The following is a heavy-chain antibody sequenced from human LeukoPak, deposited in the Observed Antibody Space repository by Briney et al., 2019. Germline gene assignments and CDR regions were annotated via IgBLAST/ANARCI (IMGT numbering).Heavy chain of an antibody. V-gene: IGHV1-18*01. J-gene: IGHJ4*02. CDR1: GYTFTSCG. CDR2: ISAYNGNT. D-gene: IGHD4-11*01. Sequence: ASVKVSCXASGYTFTSCGISWVRQAPGQGFAWMVWISAYNGNTNYAEKLQGRVTMTTDTSTSTAYMELRSLRSDDTAVYYCARDGTFYSNYGGYWGQGTLVTVSS. CDR3: ARDGTFYSNYGGY.